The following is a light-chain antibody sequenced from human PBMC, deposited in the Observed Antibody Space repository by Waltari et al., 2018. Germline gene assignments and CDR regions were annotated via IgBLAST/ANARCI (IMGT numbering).Light chain of an antibody. J-gene: IGLJ2*01. CDR2: QNS. Sequence: SYELTQAPSVSVSPGQTASITCSGDKLGDTYLNCYQHKPGQSPVLVIYQNSKRRSGIPERFSGSISRKTATLTISAAQAMDEADYYCQAWDSGTVVFGGGTKLTVL. V-gene: IGLV3-1*01. CDR3: QAWDSGTVV. CDR1: KLGDTY.